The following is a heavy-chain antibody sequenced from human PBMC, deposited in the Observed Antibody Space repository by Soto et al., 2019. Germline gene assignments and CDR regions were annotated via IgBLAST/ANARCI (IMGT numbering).Heavy chain of an antibody. CDR2: IYWDDAK. CDR1: GISLTNSGVG. V-gene: IGHV2-5*02. J-gene: IGHJ6*02. D-gene: IGHD3-9*01. Sequence: QITLTESGPTLVKPTQTLTLTCTFSGISLTNSGVGVSWIRQPPGKALEWLAVIYWDDAKHFSPSQKSRLTITKDSSKKQVVLTMPNMDYVDTAPYFWAQMDFDLYGMDVWGQGTTVIVSS. CDR3: AQMDFDLYGMDV.